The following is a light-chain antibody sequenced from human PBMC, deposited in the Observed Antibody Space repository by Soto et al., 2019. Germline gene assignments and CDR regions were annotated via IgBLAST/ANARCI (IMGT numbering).Light chain of an antibody. J-gene: IGKJ4*01. CDR3: QETYNIPLT. CDR2: AAY. Sequence: DNQMTQTPSSVSASVGDRVTITCRASQSISSYLSWYQQKPGTAPKLLIYAAYNLQSGVPSRFSGSGSGTDFTLTISGLQPEDSATYYCQETYNIPLTFGGGTKVEIK. V-gene: IGKV1-39*01. CDR1: QSISSY.